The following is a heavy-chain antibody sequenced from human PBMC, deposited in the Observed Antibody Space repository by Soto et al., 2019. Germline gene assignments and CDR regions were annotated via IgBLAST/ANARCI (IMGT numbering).Heavy chain of an antibody. D-gene: IGHD6-6*01. Sequence: SGPTLVNPTQTLTLTCTFSGFSLSTSGVGVGWIRQPPGKALEWLALIYWNDDKRYGPSLKSRLTITKDTSKNQVVLTMTNMDPVDTATYYCAHLKKAARGTSWFDPWGQGTLVTVSS. CDR2: IYWNDDK. CDR3: AHLKKAARGTSWFDP. CDR1: GFSLSTSGVG. V-gene: IGHV2-5*01. J-gene: IGHJ5*02.